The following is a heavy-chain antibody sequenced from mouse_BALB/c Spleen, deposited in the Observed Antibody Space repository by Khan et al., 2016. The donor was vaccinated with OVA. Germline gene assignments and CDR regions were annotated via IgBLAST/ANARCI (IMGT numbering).Heavy chain of an antibody. CDR2: ISTGGSYT. Sequence: VQLKESGGDLVKPGGSLKLSCAASGFTFSTYGMSWVRQTPDKRLEWVATISTGGSYTYYPDSVKGRFTISRDNAKNTLYLQRISLKSEDTAMFYCARLTYYDDSEGFAYWGQGTLVTVSA. CDR3: ARLTYYDDSEGFAY. D-gene: IGHD1-1*01. J-gene: IGHJ3*01. CDR1: GFTFSTYG. V-gene: IGHV5-6*01.